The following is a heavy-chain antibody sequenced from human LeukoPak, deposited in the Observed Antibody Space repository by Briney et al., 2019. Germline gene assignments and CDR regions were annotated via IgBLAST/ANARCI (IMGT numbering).Heavy chain of an antibody. V-gene: IGHV3-64D*06. CDR1: GFTFSSYA. Sequence: GGSLRLSCSASGFTFSSYAMHWVRQAPGKGLEYVSAISSNGGSTYYADSVKGRFTISRDNSKNTLYLQMSSLRAEDTAVYYCVKEEQQLDPYYFDCWGQGTLVTVSS. D-gene: IGHD6-13*01. CDR3: VKEEQQLDPYYFDC. J-gene: IGHJ4*02. CDR2: ISSNGGST.